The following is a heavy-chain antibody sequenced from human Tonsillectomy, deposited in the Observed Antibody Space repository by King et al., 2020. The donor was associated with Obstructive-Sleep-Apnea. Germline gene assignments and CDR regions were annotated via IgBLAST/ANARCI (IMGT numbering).Heavy chain of an antibody. Sequence: QLVQSGAEVKKPGASVKVSCKASGYTFTSYGISWVRQAPGQGLEWMGWISAYNGNTNYAQKLHGRVTMTTDTSTITAYKVLRSLRSDDTAVYYCARGYSSSWYRGYYYYGMDVWGQGTTVTVSS. J-gene: IGHJ6*02. CDR2: ISAYNGNT. V-gene: IGHV1-18*04. D-gene: IGHD6-13*01. CDR3: ARGYSSSWYRGYYYYGMDV. CDR1: GYTFTSYG.